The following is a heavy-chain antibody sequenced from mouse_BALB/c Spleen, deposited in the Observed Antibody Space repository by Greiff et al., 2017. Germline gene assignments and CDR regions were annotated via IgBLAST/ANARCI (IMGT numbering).Heavy chain of an antibody. D-gene: IGHD1-2*01. V-gene: IGHV2-9*02. J-gene: IGHJ2*01. CDR1: GFSLTSYG. CDR2: IWAGGST. Sequence: VNLVESGPGLVAPSQSLSITCTVSGFSLTSYGVHWVRQPPGKGLEWLGVIWAGGSTNYNSALMSRLSISKDNSKSQVFLKMNSLQTDDTAMYYCARDRTTATFHYFDYRGQGTTLTVSS. CDR3: ARDRTTATFHYFDY.